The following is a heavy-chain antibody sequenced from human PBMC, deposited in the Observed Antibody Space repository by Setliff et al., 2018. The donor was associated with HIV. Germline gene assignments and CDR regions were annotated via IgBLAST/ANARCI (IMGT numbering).Heavy chain of an antibody. CDR1: GGSFSGFY. V-gene: IGHV4-34*01. CDR3: ARVRWAATAGTWDYYYYGMDV. Sequence: PSETLSLTCAVYGGSFSGFYWNWIRQAPGKGLEWIGEINHSRRTKYNPSLKSRVTISVDTSKNQFSLKVSSVTAADTAVYYCARVRWAATAGTWDYYYYGMDVWGQGTTVTVSS. CDR2: INHSRRT. D-gene: IGHD6-13*01. J-gene: IGHJ6*02.